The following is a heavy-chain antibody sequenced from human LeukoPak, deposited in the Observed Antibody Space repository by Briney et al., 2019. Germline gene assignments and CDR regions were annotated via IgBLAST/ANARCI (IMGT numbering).Heavy chain of an antibody. CDR2: INWNGGST. D-gene: IGHD3-22*01. J-gene: IGHJ4*02. CDR1: GFTFDDYG. CDR3: ARAYYYDSSAASTPDY. Sequence: GGSLRLSXAASGFTFDDYGMSWVRQAPGKGLEWVSGINWNGGSTGYADSVKGRFTISRDNAKNSLYLQMNSLRAEDTAVYYCARAYYYDSSAASTPDYWGQGTLVTVSS. V-gene: IGHV3-20*04.